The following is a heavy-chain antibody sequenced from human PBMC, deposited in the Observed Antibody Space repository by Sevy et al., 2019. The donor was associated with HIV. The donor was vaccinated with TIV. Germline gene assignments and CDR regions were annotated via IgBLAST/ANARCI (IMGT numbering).Heavy chain of an antibody. D-gene: IGHD2-2*02. CDR2: IRYDGSNK. J-gene: IGHJ4*02. CDR3: AKEEKLGYCSSTSCYTGSGVFDY. Sequence: GGSLRLSCAASGFTFSSYGMHWVRQAPGKGLEWVAFIRYDGSNKYYADSVKGRFTISRDNSKNTLYLQMNSLRAEDTAVYYCAKEEKLGYCSSTSCYTGSGVFDYWGQGTLVTVSS. V-gene: IGHV3-30*02. CDR1: GFTFSSYG.